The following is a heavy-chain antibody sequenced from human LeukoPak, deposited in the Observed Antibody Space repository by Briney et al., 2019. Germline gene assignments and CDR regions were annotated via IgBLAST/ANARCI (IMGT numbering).Heavy chain of an antibody. J-gene: IGHJ4*02. D-gene: IGHD2-15*01. Sequence: NPSETLSLTCAVYGGSFSGYYWSWIRQPPGKGLEWIGEINHSGSTNYNPSLKSRVTISVDTSKNQFSLKLSSVTAADTAVYYCARARAYCSGGSCYSYNFDYWGQGTLVTVSS. V-gene: IGHV4-34*01. CDR2: INHSGST. CDR1: GGSFSGYY. CDR3: ARARAYCSGGSCYSYNFDY.